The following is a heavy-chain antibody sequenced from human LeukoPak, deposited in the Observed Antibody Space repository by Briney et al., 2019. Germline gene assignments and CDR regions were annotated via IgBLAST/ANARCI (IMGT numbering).Heavy chain of an antibody. CDR1: GGSVSSGSYY. CDR2: IYYSGST. CDR3: ARVPSSQQLDFDY. Sequence: SETLALTCTVSGGSVSSGSYYWSWIRQPPGKGLAWIGYIYYSGSTNYNPSLKSRVTISVDTSKNQFSLKLSSVTAADTAVYYCARVPSSQQLDFDYWGQGTLVTVSS. J-gene: IGHJ4*02. D-gene: IGHD6-13*01. V-gene: IGHV4-61*01.